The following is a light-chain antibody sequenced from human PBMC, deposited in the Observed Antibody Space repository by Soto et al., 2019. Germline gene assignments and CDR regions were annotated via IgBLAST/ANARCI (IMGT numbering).Light chain of an antibody. J-gene: IGKJ4*01. CDR2: GIS. CDR3: QQYNKWPLT. Sequence: EVVMTQSPAALSVSPGETAALCCRGSQSLTTYLAWYQQKPDQAPRLLIYGISTRATDVPARFSGSGSGTEFTLTLSALQSEDFAVYYCQQYNKWPLTFGGEAKVDIK. CDR1: QSLTTY. V-gene: IGKV3-15*01.